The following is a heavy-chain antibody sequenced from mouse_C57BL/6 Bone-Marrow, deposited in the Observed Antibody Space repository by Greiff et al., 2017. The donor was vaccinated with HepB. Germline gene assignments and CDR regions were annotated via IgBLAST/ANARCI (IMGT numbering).Heavy chain of an antibody. CDR3: TRVPHYYGSRENYFDY. D-gene: IGHD1-1*01. CDR2: ISSGGDYI. CDR1: GFTFSSYA. Sequence: EVQVVESGEGLVKPGGSLKLSCAASGFTFSSYAMSWVRQTPEKRLEWVAYISSGGDYIYYADTVKGRFTISRDNARNTLYLQMSSLKSEDTAMYYCTRVPHYYGSRENYFDYWGQGTTLTVSS. V-gene: IGHV5-9-1*02. J-gene: IGHJ2*01.